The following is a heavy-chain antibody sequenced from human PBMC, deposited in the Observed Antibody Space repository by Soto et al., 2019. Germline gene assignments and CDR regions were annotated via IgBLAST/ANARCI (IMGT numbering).Heavy chain of an antibody. D-gene: IGHD2-21*02. Sequence: ASVKVSCKASGGTFSSYAISWVRQAPGEGLEWVGGIIPIFGTANYAQKFQGRVTITADESTSTAYMELSSLRSEDTAVYYCARHIAYCGGDCYSPLPDYYYYYGMDVWGQGTTVTVSS. CDR2: IIPIFGTA. CDR1: GGTFSSYA. J-gene: IGHJ6*02. CDR3: ARHIAYCGGDCYSPLPDYYYYYGMDV. V-gene: IGHV1-69*13.